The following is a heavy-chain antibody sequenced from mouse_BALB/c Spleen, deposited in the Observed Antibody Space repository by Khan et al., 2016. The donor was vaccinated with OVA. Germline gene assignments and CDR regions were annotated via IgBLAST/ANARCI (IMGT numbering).Heavy chain of an antibody. CDR1: GFTFSSYV. D-gene: IGHD2-12*01. V-gene: IGHV5-6-5*01. Sequence: EVQLQVSGGDLVKPGGSLKLSCAASGFTFSSYVMSWVRQTPEKRLEWVASISSGGSTYYPDSVKGRFTISSDNARNILYLKMSSLRSEDTAMYYCAREAYSYDEYYFDYWGQGTTLTVSS. CDR2: ISSGGST. CDR3: AREAYSYDEYYFDY. J-gene: IGHJ2*01.